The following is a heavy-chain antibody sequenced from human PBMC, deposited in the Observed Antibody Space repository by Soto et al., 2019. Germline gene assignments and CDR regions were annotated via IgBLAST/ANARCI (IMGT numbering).Heavy chain of an antibody. J-gene: IGHJ4*02. D-gene: IGHD2-21*02. V-gene: IGHV2-5*01. CDR1: GFSLSTSGVG. CDR2: IYWNDDK. Sequence: SGPTLVNPTQTLTLTCTFSGFSLSTSGVGVGWIRQPPGKALEWLALIYWNDDKRYSPSLKSRLTITKDTSKNQVVLTMTNMDPVDTATYYCAHRRARDCGGDCYTPFDYWGQGTLVTVSS. CDR3: AHRRARDCGGDCYTPFDY.